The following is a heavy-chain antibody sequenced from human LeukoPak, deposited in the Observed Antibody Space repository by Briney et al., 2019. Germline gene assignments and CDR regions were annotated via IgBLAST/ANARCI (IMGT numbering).Heavy chain of an antibody. D-gene: IGHD6-13*01. V-gene: IGHV4-39*01. Sequence: SETLSLTCTVSGGSISSRSYYWGWIRQPPGKGLEWIGSIYYSGSTYYNPSLKSRVTISVDTSKNQFSLKLSSVTAADTAVYYCARRPEAGIAAAGIDYWGQGTLVTVSS. CDR3: ARRPEAGIAAAGIDY. J-gene: IGHJ4*02. CDR2: IYYSGST. CDR1: GGSISSRSYY.